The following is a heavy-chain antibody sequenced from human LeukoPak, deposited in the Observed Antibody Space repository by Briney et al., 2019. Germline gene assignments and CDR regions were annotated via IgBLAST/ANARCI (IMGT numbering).Heavy chain of an antibody. CDR1: GGSLNSPNYY. CDR2: IYYTGTT. D-gene: IGHD3-10*01. CDR3: ARHDYYGSLNWFDP. Sequence: SQTLSLTCIVSGGSLNSPNYYWGWIRQPPGKGLEWIGTIYYTGTTYYNPSLKSRLTISVDTSKNQFSLKLTSVTAADTAVYYCARHDYYGSLNWFDPWGQGTLITVSS. V-gene: IGHV4-39*01. J-gene: IGHJ5*02.